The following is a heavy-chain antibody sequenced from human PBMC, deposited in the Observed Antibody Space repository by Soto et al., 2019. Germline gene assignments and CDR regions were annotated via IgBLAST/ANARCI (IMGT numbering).Heavy chain of an antibody. J-gene: IGHJ4*02. CDR2: LWYDGSNK. CDR3: ARPSTNLDLGVSDF. D-gene: IGHD3-16*01. Sequence: QVHLVESGGGVVQPGKSLRLSCEASGFSFSIYGMHWVRQAPGKGLEWVADLWYDGSNKYYAEYVKGRFIISRDNSKNTLYLQMNSLRAEDTDVYYCARPSTNLDLGVSDFWGPGTLVTVSS. V-gene: IGHV3-33*01. CDR1: GFSFSIYG.